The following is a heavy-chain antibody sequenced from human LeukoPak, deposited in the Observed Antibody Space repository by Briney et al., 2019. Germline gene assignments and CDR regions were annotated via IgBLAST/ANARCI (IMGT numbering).Heavy chain of an antibody. V-gene: IGHV1-69*04. CDR3: ARVGSTTVDGSWYYGMDV. CDR2: IIPILGIA. Sequence: SVKVSCKASGDTFSSYAISWVRQAPGQGLEWVGRIIPILGIANYAQKFQGRVTITADKSTSTAYMELSSLRSEDTAVYYCARVGSTTVDGSWYYGMDVWGQGTTVTVSS. D-gene: IGHD4-23*01. J-gene: IGHJ6*02. CDR1: GDTFSSYA.